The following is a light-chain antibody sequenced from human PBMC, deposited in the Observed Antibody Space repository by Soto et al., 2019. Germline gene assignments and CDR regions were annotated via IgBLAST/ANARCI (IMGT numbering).Light chain of an antibody. Sequence: ENQITQSPSTLAASVGDRVTITCRASQSISTWLAWYQQKPGKAPKFLIYKASSLESGVPPRFSGGGSGTEFTITISSLQPGDCATYYCQQYDSYPYTFGQGTKVDIK. V-gene: IGKV1-5*03. CDR1: QSISTW. CDR3: QQYDSYPYT. CDR2: KAS. J-gene: IGKJ2*01.